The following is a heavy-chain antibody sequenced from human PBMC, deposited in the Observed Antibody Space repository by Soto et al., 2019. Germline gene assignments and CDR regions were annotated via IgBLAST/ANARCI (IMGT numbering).Heavy chain of an antibody. V-gene: IGHV1-18*01. Sequence: VQLVQSGAEVKKPGASVKVSCKASGYTFTSYGISWVRQAPGQGLEWMGWISAYNGNTNYAQKLQGRVTMTTDTSTSTASMELRSLRSDDTAVYYCARVALHCSGGSCSSVDFDYWGQGTLVTVSS. J-gene: IGHJ4*02. CDR1: GYTFTSYG. CDR2: ISAYNGNT. D-gene: IGHD2-15*01. CDR3: ARVALHCSGGSCSSVDFDY.